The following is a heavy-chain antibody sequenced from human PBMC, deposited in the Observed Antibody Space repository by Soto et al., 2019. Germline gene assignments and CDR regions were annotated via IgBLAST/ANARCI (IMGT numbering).Heavy chain of an antibody. V-gene: IGHV3-33*01. CDR3: ARVGVAGTTAHFDY. D-gene: IGHD1-1*01. CDR2: IWYDGSSK. J-gene: IGHJ4*02. CDR1: GFTFNTYG. Sequence: QVQLVESGGGVVQPGKSLRLSCAASGFTFNTYGMHWVRQTPGKGLEWVAFIWYDGSSKYYANSVKGRFTISRDNSKDTVYLKMNSLRAEDTAVYYCARVGVAGTTAHFDYWGQGTLVTVSS.